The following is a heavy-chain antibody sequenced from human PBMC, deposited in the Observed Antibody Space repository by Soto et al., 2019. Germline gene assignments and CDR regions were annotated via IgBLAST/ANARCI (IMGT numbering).Heavy chain of an antibody. CDR2: INDGNGNT. Sequence: GASVKVSCKASGYTFTSYAMHWVRQAPGQRLEWMGWINDGNGNTKYSQKFQGRVTITRDTSASTAYMELSSLRSEDTAVYYCASTIAAAGTNPLDYWGQGTLVTVSS. V-gene: IGHV1-3*01. CDR3: ASTIAAAGTNPLDY. CDR1: GYTFTSYA. J-gene: IGHJ4*02. D-gene: IGHD6-13*01.